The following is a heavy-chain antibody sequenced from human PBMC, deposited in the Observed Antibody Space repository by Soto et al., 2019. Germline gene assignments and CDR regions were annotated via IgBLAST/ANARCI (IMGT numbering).Heavy chain of an antibody. CDR3: ARVDGSATGGQGAEYFQH. J-gene: IGHJ1*01. CDR2: IIPIFGTA. Sequence: QVQLVQSGAEVKKPGSSVKVSCKASGGTFSSYAISWVRQAPGQGLEWMGGIIPIFGTANYAQKFQGRVTITADESTSTAYMELSSLRSEDTAVYYCARVDGSATGGQGAEYFQHWGQGTLVTVSS. D-gene: IGHD1-26*01. CDR1: GGTFSSYA. V-gene: IGHV1-69*01.